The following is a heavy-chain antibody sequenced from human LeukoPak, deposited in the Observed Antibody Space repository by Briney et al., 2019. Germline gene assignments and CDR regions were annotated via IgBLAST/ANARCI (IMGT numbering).Heavy chain of an antibody. CDR3: AREGYCSGGSCYGWGYYYYYMDV. CDR2: IYYSGST. Sequence: PSETLSLTCTVSGGSISSSSYYWGWIRQPPGKGLEWIGSIYYSGSTYYNPSLKSRVTISVDTSKNQFSLKLSSVTAADTAVYYCAREGYCSGGSCYGWGYYYYYMDVWGKGTTVTISS. D-gene: IGHD2-15*01. CDR1: GGSISSSSYY. V-gene: IGHV4-39*02. J-gene: IGHJ6*03.